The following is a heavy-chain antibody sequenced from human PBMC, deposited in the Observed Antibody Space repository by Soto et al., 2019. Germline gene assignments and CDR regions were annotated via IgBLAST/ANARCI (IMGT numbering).Heavy chain of an antibody. CDR3: ATAIADDAFDI. J-gene: IGHJ3*02. V-gene: IGHV1-3*01. Sequence: ASVKVSCKASGYTFTSYAMHWVRQAPGQRLEWMGWINAGNGNTKYSQKFQGRVAITRDTSASTAYMELSSLRSEDTAVYYCATAIADDAFDIWGRGTMVTVSS. CDR1: GYTFTSYA. D-gene: IGHD2-2*01. CDR2: INAGNGNT.